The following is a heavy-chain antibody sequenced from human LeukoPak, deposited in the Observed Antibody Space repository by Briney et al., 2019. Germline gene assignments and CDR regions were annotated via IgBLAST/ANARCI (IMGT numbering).Heavy chain of an antibody. CDR2: IYHSGST. Sequence: PSETLSLTRTVSGYSISSGYYWGWIRQPPGKGLEWIGSIYHSGSTYYNPSLKSRVTISVDTSKNQFSLKLSSVTAADTAVYYCARNYYGSGGFWFDPWGQGTLVTVSS. CDR3: ARNYYGSGGFWFDP. CDR1: GYSISSGYY. J-gene: IGHJ5*02. V-gene: IGHV4-38-2*02. D-gene: IGHD3-10*01.